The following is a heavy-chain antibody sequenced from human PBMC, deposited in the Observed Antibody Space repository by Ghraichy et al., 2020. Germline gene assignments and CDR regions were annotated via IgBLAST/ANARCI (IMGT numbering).Heavy chain of an antibody. D-gene: IGHD5-12*01. CDR2: IIPILGIA. CDR3: ARDDREWLRLVTYYYYGMDV. Sequence: SVKVSCKASGGTFSSYAISWVRQAPGQGLEWMGRIIPILGIANYAQKFQGRVTITADKSTSTAYMELSSLRSEDTAVYYCARDDREWLRLVTYYYYGMDVWGQGTTVTVSS. V-gene: IGHV1-69*04. J-gene: IGHJ6*02. CDR1: GGTFSSYA.